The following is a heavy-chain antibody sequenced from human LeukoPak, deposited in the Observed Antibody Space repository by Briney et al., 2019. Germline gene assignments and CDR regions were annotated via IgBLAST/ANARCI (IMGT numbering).Heavy chain of an antibody. CDR3: ARGIAARLVVNWFDP. Sequence: SETLSLTCTVSGDSISSGSYYWSWIRQPAGKGLEWIGSIYTSGSTNYNPSLKSRVTISVDTSKNQFSLKLSSVTAADTAVYYCARGIAARLVVNWFDPWGQGTLVTVSS. D-gene: IGHD6-6*01. V-gene: IGHV4-61*02. CDR2: IYTSGST. J-gene: IGHJ5*02. CDR1: GDSISSGSYY.